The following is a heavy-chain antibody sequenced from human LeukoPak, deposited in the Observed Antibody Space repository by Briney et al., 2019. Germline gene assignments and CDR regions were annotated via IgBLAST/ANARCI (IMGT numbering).Heavy chain of an antibody. CDR3: ARTDFAVAAPSDY. CDR2: IIPILGIA. J-gene: IGHJ4*02. CDR1: GGTFSSYT. D-gene: IGHD6-19*01. V-gene: IGHV1-69*02. Sequence: ASVKVSCKASGGTFSSYTISWVRQAPGQGLEWMGRIIPILGIANYAQKFQGRVTITADKSTSTAYMELSSLRSEDTAVYYCARTDFAVAAPSDYWGQGTLVTVSS.